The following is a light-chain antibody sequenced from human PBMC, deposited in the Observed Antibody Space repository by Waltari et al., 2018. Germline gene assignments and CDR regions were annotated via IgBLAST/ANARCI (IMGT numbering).Light chain of an antibody. CDR3: QQYDNLPLT. J-gene: IGKJ4*01. Sequence: DIQMTQSPSSLSASVGDRVTITCQASQDITNYLNWYQQKPGKAPKLLIYDASNLGTGVPSRFSGSGSGTDFTFTISSLKPEDIATYYCQQYDNLPLTFGGGTKVEIK. CDR2: DAS. CDR1: QDITNY. V-gene: IGKV1-33*01.